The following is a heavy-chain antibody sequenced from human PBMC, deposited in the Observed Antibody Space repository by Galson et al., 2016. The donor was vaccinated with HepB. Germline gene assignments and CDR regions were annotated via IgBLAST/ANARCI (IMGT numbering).Heavy chain of an antibody. J-gene: IGHJ4*02. D-gene: IGHD6-19*01. V-gene: IGHV3-21*01. CDR2: ISSGSSYT. Sequence: SLRLSCAVSGFSFRSHAMNWARQAPGKGLEWVSSISSGSSYTYYADSVKGRFTISRDNARNSLYLQMNSLRAEDTAVYYCARDMSSGWYWVYFDYWGQGTLVTVSS. CDR3: ARDMSSGWYWVYFDY. CDR1: GFSFRSHA.